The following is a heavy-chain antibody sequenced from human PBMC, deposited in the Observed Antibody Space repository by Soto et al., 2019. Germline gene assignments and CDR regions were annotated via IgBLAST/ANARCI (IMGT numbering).Heavy chain of an antibody. J-gene: IGHJ6*02. CDR2: IMPVFRTP. CDR3: ARDNDRPQLGGNYYYILDV. V-gene: IGHV1-69*01. D-gene: IGHD2-8*01. CDR1: GGTFRTAA. Sequence: DLAQSGAEVKKPGSSVKVSCKASGGTFRTAAISWVRQAPGQGLEWLGGIMPVFRTPDYAQKFQGSVTITADESTSTAYMELSGLRSDDTAVYYCARDNDRPQLGGNYYYILDVWGQGTTITVSS.